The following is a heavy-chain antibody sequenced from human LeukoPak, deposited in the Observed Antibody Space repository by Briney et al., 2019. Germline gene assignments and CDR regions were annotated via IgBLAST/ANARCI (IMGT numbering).Heavy chain of an antibody. J-gene: IGHJ4*02. V-gene: IGHV1-69*04. CDR3: AREGRWELPYFDY. CDR2: IIPILGIA. D-gene: IGHD1-26*01. Sequence: SVKVSCKASGYTFTSYGISWVRQAPGQGLEWMGRIIPILGIANYAQKFQGRVTITADKSTSTAYVELSSLRSEDTAVYYCAREGRWELPYFDYWGQGTLVTVSS. CDR1: GYTFTSYG.